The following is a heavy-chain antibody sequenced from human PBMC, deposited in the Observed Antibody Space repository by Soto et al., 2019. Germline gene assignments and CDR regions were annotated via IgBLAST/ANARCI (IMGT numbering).Heavy chain of an antibody. V-gene: IGHV4-34*01. CDR3: AREDSSSSAGYYYMDV. CDR2: INHSGST. CDR1: GGSFSGYY. D-gene: IGHD6-13*01. J-gene: IGHJ6*03. Sequence: SGTLSLTCAVYGGSFSGYYWGWIRPPPGKGLEWIGEINHSGSTNYNPSLKSRVTISVDTSRNQFSLKLSSVTAADTAVYYCAREDSSSSAGYYYMDVWGKGTTVTVSS.